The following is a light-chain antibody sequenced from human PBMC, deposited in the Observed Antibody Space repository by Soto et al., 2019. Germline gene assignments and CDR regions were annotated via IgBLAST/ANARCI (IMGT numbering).Light chain of an antibody. Sequence: DIQMTQSPSPLSASVGDRVTITCRASQSISSSLAWYQQKPGKAPRLLIYKASTLDNGVPSRFSGSGSGTEFTITINSLQPDDFAAYYCHQYDTCSPCTFGQGTKLEIK. V-gene: IGKV1-5*03. J-gene: IGKJ2*02. CDR1: QSISSS. CDR2: KAS. CDR3: HQYDTCSPCT.